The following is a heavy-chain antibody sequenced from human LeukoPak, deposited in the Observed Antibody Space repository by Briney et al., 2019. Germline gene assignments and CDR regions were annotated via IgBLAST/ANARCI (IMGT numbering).Heavy chain of an antibody. CDR1: GFTFSISW. CDR2: IKPDGSVK. J-gene: IGHJ3*02. Sequence: QPGGSLRLPCAASGFTFSISWMSWVRQALGKGLEWVANIKPDGSVKYYVDSVRGRIIISRDNAKNSLHLQMNSLRAEDTAVYHCARAPYYYAPFDIWGQGTMVTVSS. D-gene: IGHD3-10*01. V-gene: IGHV3-7*01. CDR3: ARAPYYYAPFDI.